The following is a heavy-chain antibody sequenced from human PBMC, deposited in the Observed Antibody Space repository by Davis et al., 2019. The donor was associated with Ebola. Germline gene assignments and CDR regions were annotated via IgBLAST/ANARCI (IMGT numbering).Heavy chain of an antibody. Sequence: HTGGSLRLSCAASGFSFSSYWMHWVRQVPGKGLVWVSRIKTDGSLIGYGDSVQGRFLISRDNSKNTLHLQMNSLRVEDTAIYYCVKDTPNIWFDVWGQGTMVTVSS. CDR1: GFSFSSYW. CDR3: VKDTPNIWFDV. D-gene: IGHD2-15*01. CDR2: IKTDGSLI. J-gene: IGHJ3*01. V-gene: IGHV3-74*01.